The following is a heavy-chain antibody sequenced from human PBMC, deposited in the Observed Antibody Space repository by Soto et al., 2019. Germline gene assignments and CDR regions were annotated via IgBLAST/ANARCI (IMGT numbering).Heavy chain of an antibody. J-gene: IGHJ4*02. CDR1: GYTFTSYA. D-gene: IGHD6-6*01. CDR3: ARTSRQLVRDEDFDY. Sequence: QVQLVQSGAEVKKPGASVKVSCKASGYTFTSYAMHWVRQAPGQRLEWMGWINAGNGNTKYSQKFQGRVTITRDTSASTAYMELSSLRSEDTAVYYCARTSRQLVRDEDFDYWGQGTLVTVSS. V-gene: IGHV1-3*01. CDR2: INAGNGNT.